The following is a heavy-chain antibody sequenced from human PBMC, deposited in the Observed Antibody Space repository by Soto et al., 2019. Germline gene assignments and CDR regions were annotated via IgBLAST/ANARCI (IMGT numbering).Heavy chain of an antibody. CDR3: ARQVRWFGELYDY. Sequence: SETLSLTCTVSGGSISSYYWSWIRQPPGKGLEWIGYIYYSGSTNYNPSLKSRVTISVDTSKNQFSLKLSSVTAADTAVFYCARQVRWFGELYDYWGQGTLVTVSS. D-gene: IGHD3-10*01. V-gene: IGHV4-59*08. J-gene: IGHJ4*02. CDR2: IYYSGST. CDR1: GGSISSYY.